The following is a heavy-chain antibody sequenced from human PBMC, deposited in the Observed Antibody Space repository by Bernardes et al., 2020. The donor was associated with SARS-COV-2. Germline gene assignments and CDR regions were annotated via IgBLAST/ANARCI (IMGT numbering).Heavy chain of an antibody. Sequence: GPSLKISCHASVYRLSHYLIGWVRPIPGKGLEWVGIIYHGYSDTRYSLSFQGQVTISADKSISTAVLQWSSLKASDTAMYYCARSEGDRMFGPGVGGKGTTVTVPS. V-gene: IGHV5-51*01. J-gene: IGHJ6*04. CDR3: ARSEGDRMFGPGV. D-gene: IGHD3-3*02. CDR1: VYRLSHYL. CDR2: IYHGYSDT.